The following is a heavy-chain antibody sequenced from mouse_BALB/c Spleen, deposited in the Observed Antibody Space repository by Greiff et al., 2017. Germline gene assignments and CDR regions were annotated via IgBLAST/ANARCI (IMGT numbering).Heavy chain of an antibody. CDR1: GFTFSSFG. V-gene: IGHV5-17*02. J-gene: IGHJ4*01. CDR3: ARCYGSSLYYYAMDY. Sequence: EVQVVESGGGLVQPGGSRKLSCAASGFTFSSFGMHWVRQAPEKGLEWVAYISSGSSTIYYADTVKGRFTISRDNPKNTLFLQMTSLRSEDTAMYYCARCYGSSLYYYAMDYWGQGTSVTVSS. CDR2: ISSGSSTI. D-gene: IGHD1-1*01.